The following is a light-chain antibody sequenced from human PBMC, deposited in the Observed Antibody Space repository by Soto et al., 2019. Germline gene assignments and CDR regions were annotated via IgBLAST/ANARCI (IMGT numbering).Light chain of an antibody. CDR1: QSVCSN. V-gene: IGKV3-15*01. Sequence: EIVMTQSPATLSLSPGERATLSCRASQSVCSNFAWYQQKNGQAPRLLISDASTSATGSPARFSGSGSGTEFTLTISSLQPEDFAVYSCQQYNSWPPTFGQGTKVEIK. J-gene: IGKJ1*01. CDR3: QQYNSWPPT. CDR2: DAS.